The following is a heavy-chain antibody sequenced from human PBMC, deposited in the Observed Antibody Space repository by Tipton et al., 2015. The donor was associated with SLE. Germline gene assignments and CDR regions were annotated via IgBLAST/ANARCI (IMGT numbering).Heavy chain of an antibody. V-gene: IGHV4-31*03. D-gene: IGHD6-19*01. J-gene: IGHJ2*01. CDR1: GGSISSGGYY. CDR2: IYYSGST. Sequence: TLSLTCTVSGGSISSGGYYWRWIRQHPGKGLEWIGYIYYSGSTYYNPSLKSRVTISVDTSKNQFSLKLSAVTAADTAVYYCARDPAVAGTWYFDLWGRGTLVTVSS. CDR3: ARDPAVAGTWYFDL.